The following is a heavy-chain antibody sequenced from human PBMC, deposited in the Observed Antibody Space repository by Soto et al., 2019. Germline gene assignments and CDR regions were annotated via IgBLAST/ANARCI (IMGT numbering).Heavy chain of an antibody. Sequence: QGQLQQWGAGLLKPSETLSLTCGVHGVSLSDYYWSWLRQPPGKGLEWIGEIFHSGGTNYNPSLKSRVIISRDTSKNQFSLRLDSVSAADTAVYYCARLNHYDSNPFDYWGQGTLVTVSS. D-gene: IGHD4-4*01. CDR2: IFHSGGT. J-gene: IGHJ4*02. CDR3: ARLNHYDSNPFDY. V-gene: IGHV4-34*02. CDR1: GVSLSDYY.